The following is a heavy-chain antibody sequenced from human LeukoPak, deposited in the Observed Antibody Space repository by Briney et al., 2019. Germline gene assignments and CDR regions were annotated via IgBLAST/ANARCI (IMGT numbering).Heavy chain of an antibody. Sequence: SETLSLTCAVYGGAFSDYYWNWIRQPPGKGLEWIGEINHSGTTNYNPSLKSRVTISVDTSKNQFSLRLSAVTAADTAVYHCARGLRLPSRSAPAVPHVWAKGTTVTVSA. CDR1: GGAFSDYY. V-gene: IGHV4-34*01. CDR2: INHSGTT. J-gene: IGHJ6*04. CDR3: ARGLRLPSRSAPAVPHV. D-gene: IGHD2-2*01.